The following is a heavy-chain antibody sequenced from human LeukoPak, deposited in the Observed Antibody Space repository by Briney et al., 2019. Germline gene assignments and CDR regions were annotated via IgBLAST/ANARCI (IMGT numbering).Heavy chain of an antibody. CDR2: IIPILGIA. D-gene: IGHD3-10*01. Sequence: GASVKVSCKASGGTFSSYAISWVRQAPGQGLEWMGRIIPILGIANYAQKFQGRVTITADKSTSTAYMELSSLRSEDTAVYYCARIRVRMVRGVTTDYYYYGMDVWGQGTTVTVSS. CDR3: ARIRVRMVRGVTTDYYYYGMDV. CDR1: GGTFSSYA. V-gene: IGHV1-69*04. J-gene: IGHJ6*02.